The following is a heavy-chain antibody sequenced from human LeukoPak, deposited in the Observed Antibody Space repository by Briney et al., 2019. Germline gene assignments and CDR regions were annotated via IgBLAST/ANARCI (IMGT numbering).Heavy chain of an antibody. D-gene: IGHD6-19*01. Sequence: SETLSLTCTVSGSSVNHYYWNWLRQPPGKGLEWIGRIYTNGAANYNPSLKSRVTMSIDTSKNQFSLKFKSVTAADTAVYYCARGPLGSGWYVADWYFGLWGRGALVTVSS. V-gene: IGHV4-4*07. CDR1: GSSVNHYY. CDR3: ARGPLGSGWYVADWYFGL. J-gene: IGHJ2*01. CDR2: IYTNGAA.